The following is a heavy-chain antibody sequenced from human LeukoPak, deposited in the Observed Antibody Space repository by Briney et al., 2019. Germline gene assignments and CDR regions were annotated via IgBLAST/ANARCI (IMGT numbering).Heavy chain of an antibody. CDR3: ARLGSVGYYNYQYMDI. V-gene: IGHV4-34*01. Sequence: SETLSLTCAVYGGSFSGYYWSWIRQPPGKGLEWIGEINDIGNTNYDPSLRSRVTISVDTSKNQFSLSLTSATAADTAVYFCARLGSVGYYNYQYMDIWGNGTTVAVSS. J-gene: IGHJ6*03. CDR2: INDIGNT. CDR1: GGSFSGYY. D-gene: IGHD3-10*01.